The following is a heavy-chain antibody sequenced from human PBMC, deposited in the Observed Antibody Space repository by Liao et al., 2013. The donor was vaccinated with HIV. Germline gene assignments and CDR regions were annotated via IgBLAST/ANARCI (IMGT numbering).Heavy chain of an antibody. Sequence: QVQLQESGPGLVKPSETLSLTCSVSGASISSYYWSWIRQPPGKGLEWIGHIYYTGSTNYNPSLKSRVTISVDTSKNQLSLKLNSVTAADTAVYYCARGRHYYDTSGYYNYWGREPWSPSPQ. J-gene: IGHJ4*02. D-gene: IGHD3-22*01. CDR1: GASISSYY. CDR2: IYYTGST. CDR3: ARGRHYYDTSGYYNY. V-gene: IGHV4-59*01.